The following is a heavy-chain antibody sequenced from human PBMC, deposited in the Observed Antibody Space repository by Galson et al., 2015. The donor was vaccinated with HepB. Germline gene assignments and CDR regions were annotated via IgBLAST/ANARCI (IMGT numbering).Heavy chain of an antibody. D-gene: IGHD4-17*01. CDR3: ARGRATVTTPPYY. Sequence: VKVSCKVSGYTFTNYYMHWVQQAPGKGLEWMGLVDPEDGETIYAEKFQGRVTITADTSTDTTYMELSSLRSEDTAVYYCARGRATVTTPPYYWGQGTLVTVSS. V-gene: IGHV1-69-2*01. CDR2: VDPEDGET. J-gene: IGHJ4*02. CDR1: GYTFTNYY.